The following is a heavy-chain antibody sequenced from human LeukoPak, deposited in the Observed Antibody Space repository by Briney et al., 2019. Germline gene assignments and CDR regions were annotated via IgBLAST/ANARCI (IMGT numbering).Heavy chain of an antibody. Sequence: GGSLRLSCAASGFTFSSYSMTWVRQAPGKGLEWVSSISSSSSYIYYADSVRGRFTISRDNAKNSLYLRMSSLRVEDTAVYYCARGEGYYASGSYYIDYWGQGTLVTVSS. CDR3: ARGEGYYASGSYYIDY. D-gene: IGHD3-10*01. CDR2: ISSSSSYI. CDR1: GFTFSSYS. J-gene: IGHJ4*02. V-gene: IGHV3-21*01.